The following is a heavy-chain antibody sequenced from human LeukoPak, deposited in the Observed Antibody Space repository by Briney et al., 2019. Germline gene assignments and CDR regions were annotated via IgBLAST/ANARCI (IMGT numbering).Heavy chain of an antibody. V-gene: IGHV3-9*01. CDR2: ISWNSGTI. D-gene: IGHD1-14*01. Sequence: GGSLRLSCAASGFTFDDYAMHWVRQAPGKGLEWVSGISWNSGTIGYADSVKGRFTISRDNAKNSLYLQMNSLRAEDTAVYYCATGGSRFRPHDYWGQGTLVTVSS. CDR1: GFTFDDYA. J-gene: IGHJ4*02. CDR3: ATGGSRFRPHDY.